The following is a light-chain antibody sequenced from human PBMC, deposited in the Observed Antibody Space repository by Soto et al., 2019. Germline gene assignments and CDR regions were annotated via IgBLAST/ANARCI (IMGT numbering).Light chain of an antibody. CDR1: QSVSSN. CDR3: QQYSKWPPIT. V-gene: IGKV3-15*01. CDR2: GAS. Sequence: EIVMTQSPATLSVYPGERATLSCRASQSVSSNLAWYQHKPGQAPRLLIYGASTRATGIPARFSGSGSGTEFTLTISSLQSEDFAVYYCQQYSKWPPITFGQGTRLEIK. J-gene: IGKJ5*01.